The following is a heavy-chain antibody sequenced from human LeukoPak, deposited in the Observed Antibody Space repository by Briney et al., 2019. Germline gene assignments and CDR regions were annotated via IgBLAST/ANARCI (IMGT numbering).Heavy chain of an antibody. V-gene: IGHV3-23*01. CDR2: ISGSGGST. CDR1: GFTFSSYA. D-gene: IGHD3-9*01. Sequence: GGSLKLSCEASGFTFSSYAMTWFRQPPGKGLDWFPPISGSGGSTYYADSVKGRFTISRDNSKNTLYLQMNSLRAEDTAVYYCAKEVWYFDFSFDYWGQGTLVTVSS. CDR3: AKEVWYFDFSFDY. J-gene: IGHJ4*02.